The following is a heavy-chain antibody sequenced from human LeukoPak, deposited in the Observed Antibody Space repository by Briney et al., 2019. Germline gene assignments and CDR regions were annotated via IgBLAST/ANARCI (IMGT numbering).Heavy chain of an antibody. V-gene: IGHV1-3*01. D-gene: IGHD6-13*01. CDR3: ARDKAAAGIGKYNWFDP. Sequence: ASVKVSCKASGYTFTSYAMHWVRQAPGQRLEWMGWINAGNGNTKYSQKFQGRVTITRDTSASTAYMELSSLRSEDTAVYYCARDKAAAGIGKYNWFDPWGQGTLVTVSS. J-gene: IGHJ5*02. CDR2: INAGNGNT. CDR1: GYTFTSYA.